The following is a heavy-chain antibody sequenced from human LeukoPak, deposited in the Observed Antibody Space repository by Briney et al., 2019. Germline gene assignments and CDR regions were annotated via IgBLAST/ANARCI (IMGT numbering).Heavy chain of an antibody. CDR3: ARDPYWSGNYTGIRYYYYYMDV. Sequence: GASVKVSCKTSGYTFSAFGISWVRQAPGQGLEWMGWISGHNGNTNYAQKFQGRVTMTTDTSTSTAYMELRSLRSDDTAVYYCARDPYWSGNYTGIRYYYYYMDVWGRGTTVTVSS. D-gene: IGHD3-3*01. CDR1: GYTFSAFG. CDR2: ISGHNGNT. V-gene: IGHV1-18*01. J-gene: IGHJ6*03.